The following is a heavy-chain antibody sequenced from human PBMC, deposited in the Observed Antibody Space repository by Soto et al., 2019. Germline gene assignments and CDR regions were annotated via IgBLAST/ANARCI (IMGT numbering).Heavy chain of an antibody. CDR3: ASGGTTVNRRFDF. CDR2: IIPILDTT. Sequence: QVQVVQSGAEVKKPGSSVRVSCKASGGTSSSYAITWMRQAPGQGLEWMGGIIPILDTTDYAQKVQVRVTFTADESTSTVYMELSSLTSEDTAVYYCASGGTTVNRRFDFWGQGTLVTVSS. D-gene: IGHD4-4*01. V-gene: IGHV1-69*01. CDR1: GGTSSSYA. J-gene: IGHJ4*02.